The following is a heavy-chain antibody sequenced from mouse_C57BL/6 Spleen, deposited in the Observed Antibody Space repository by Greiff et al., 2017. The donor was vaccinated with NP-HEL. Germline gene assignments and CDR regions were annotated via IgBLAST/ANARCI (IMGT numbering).Heavy chain of an antibody. V-gene: IGHV1-62-2*01. CDR1: GYTFTEYT. CDR3: ARHGNPHYYGSSPAWFAY. D-gene: IGHD1-1*01. Sequence: VKLQESGAELVKPGASVKLSCKASGYTFTEYTIHWVKQRSGQGLEWIGWFYPGSGSIKYNEKFKDKATLTADKSSSTVYMELSRLTSEDSAVYFCARHGNPHYYGSSPAWFAYWGQGTLVTVSA. J-gene: IGHJ3*01. CDR2: FYPGSGSI.